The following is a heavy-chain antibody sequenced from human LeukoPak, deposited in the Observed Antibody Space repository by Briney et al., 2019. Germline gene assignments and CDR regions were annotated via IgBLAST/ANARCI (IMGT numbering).Heavy chain of an antibody. CDR2: INPSVGGT. J-gene: IGHJ6*02. V-gene: IGHV1-46*01. CDR1: GYTFTSYY. CDR3: ARDGEEVQGMDV. Sequence: ASVKVSCKPLGYTFTSYYIHWVRQAPGQGLEWMGIINPSVGGTTYAQKFQGRVTMTRDTSTNTFNIELSSLRSEDTAMYYCARDGEEVQGMDVWGQGTTVIVSS. D-gene: IGHD1-1*01.